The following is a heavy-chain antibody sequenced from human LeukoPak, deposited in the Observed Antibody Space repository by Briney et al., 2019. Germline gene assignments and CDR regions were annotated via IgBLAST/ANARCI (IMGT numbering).Heavy chain of an antibody. J-gene: IGHJ3*02. CDR1: GYSISSGYY. Sequence: PSETLSLTCAVSGYSISSGYYWGWIWQPPGKGLEWIGSIYHSGSTYYNPSLKSRVTISVDTSKNQFSLKLSSVTAADTAVYYCARQAATNAFDIWGQGTMVTVSS. V-gene: IGHV4-38-2*01. CDR3: ARQAATNAFDI. D-gene: IGHD2-15*01. CDR2: IYHSGST.